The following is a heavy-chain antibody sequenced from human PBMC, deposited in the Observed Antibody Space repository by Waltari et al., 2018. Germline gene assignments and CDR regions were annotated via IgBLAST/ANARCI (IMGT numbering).Heavy chain of an antibody. CDR1: GFTFKTSE. J-gene: IGHJ4*02. V-gene: IGHV3-48*03. Sequence: EVQLVESGGGLVQPGGSLRLSCAASGFTFKTSEMNWVRQAPGKGLEWVSYIKQGGNIMYYADSVKGRFTISRDNAHNSVYLQMNSLRPEDTALYYCAREAGVYYNIYYFDFWGQGTPVTVSS. D-gene: IGHD3-9*01. CDR3: AREAGVYYNIYYFDF. CDR2: IKQGGNIM.